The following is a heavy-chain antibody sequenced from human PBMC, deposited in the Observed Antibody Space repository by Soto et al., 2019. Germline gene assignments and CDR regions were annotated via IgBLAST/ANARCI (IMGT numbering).Heavy chain of an antibody. CDR3: ARCSAVATGLVY. Sequence: QVQLVQSGAEVKKPGASLKVSCTASGYTFSTYGISWVRQAPGQGLEWMGWISTSDGNINYAQKLQGRGTMTTDTSTSTAYMELRSLRSDDTAVYDCARCSAVATGLVYWGQGTPVTFSS. CDR2: ISTSDGNI. D-gene: IGHD5-12*01. J-gene: IGHJ4*02. V-gene: IGHV1-18*01. CDR1: GYTFSTYG.